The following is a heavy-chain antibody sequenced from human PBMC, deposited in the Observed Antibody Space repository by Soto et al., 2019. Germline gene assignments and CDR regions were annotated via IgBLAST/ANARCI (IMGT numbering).Heavy chain of an antibody. CDR3: ARHVMWFGELSVFDY. CDR1: GGSISSSSYY. V-gene: IGHV4-39*01. Sequence: SETLSLTCTVSGGSISSSSYYWGWIRQPPGKGLEWIGSIYYSGSTYYNPSLKSRVTISVDTSKNQFSLKLSSVTAADTAVYYCARHVMWFGELSVFDYWGQGTLVTVSS. D-gene: IGHD3-10*01. CDR2: IYYSGST. J-gene: IGHJ4*02.